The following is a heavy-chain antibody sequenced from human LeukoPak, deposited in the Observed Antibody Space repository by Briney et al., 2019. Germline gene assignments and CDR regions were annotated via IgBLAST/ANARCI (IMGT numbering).Heavy chain of an antibody. Sequence: SETLSLTCAVSGVSISSSNWWSWIRQPPGKGLEWIGEINHSGSTNYNPSLKSRVTISVDTSKNQFSLKLSSVTAADTAVYYCARHASDCSGGSCYPLIDYFDYWGQGTLVTVSS. D-gene: IGHD2-15*01. V-gene: IGHV4-4*02. J-gene: IGHJ4*02. CDR2: INHSGST. CDR3: ARHASDCSGGSCYPLIDYFDY. CDR1: GVSISSSNW.